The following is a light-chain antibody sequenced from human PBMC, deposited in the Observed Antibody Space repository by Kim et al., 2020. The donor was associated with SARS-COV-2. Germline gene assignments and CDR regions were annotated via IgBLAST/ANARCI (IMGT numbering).Light chain of an antibody. CDR2: GKN. J-gene: IGLJ2*01. V-gene: IGLV3-19*01. CDR1: SLRSYY. CDR3: NSRDSNDNVV. Sequence: SSELTQDPAVSVALGQTVRITCQGDSLRSYYATWYQQKPGQAPIVVIDGKNNRPSGIPDRFSGSSSGNTASLTITGTQAGYEADYYCNSRDSNDNVVFGG.